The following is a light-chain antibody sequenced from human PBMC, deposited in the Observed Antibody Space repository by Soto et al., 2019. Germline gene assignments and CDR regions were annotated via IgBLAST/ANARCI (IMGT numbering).Light chain of an antibody. CDR3: AAWDDTVRSYV. CDR1: ISNIGTNY. CDR2: RDN. V-gene: IGLV1-47*01. J-gene: IGLJ1*01. Sequence: QAVVTQPLSVSGTPGQRVTISCSGGISNIGTNYVHWFQQLPGTAPKVLSNRDNQRPSGVPDRFSGSKSGTSASLAISGLRSEDEAEYYCAAWDDTVRSYVFGTGTQLTVL.